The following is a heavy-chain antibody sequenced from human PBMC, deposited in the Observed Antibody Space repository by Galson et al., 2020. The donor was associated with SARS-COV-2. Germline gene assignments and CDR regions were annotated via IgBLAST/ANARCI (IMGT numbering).Heavy chain of an antibody. J-gene: IGHJ3*02. D-gene: IGHD3-16*01. CDR3: ARQLEEFGAYARRLVLDAFDM. V-gene: IGHV3-74*01. CDR2: ISDDGRTT. Sequence: GGSLRLSCAASGFTFSSYWMHWVRQVPGKGLMWVSRISDDGRTTTYADSVKGRFAISRDSAKNTLYLQMNNLRADDTAVYYCARQLEEFGAYARRLVLDAFDMWGQGTMVTVSS. CDR1: GFTFSSYW.